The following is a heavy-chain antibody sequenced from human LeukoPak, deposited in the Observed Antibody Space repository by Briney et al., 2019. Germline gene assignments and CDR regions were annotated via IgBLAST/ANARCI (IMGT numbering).Heavy chain of an antibody. D-gene: IGHD1-20*01. CDR2: INPNSGGT. J-gene: IGHJ4*02. Sequence: ASVKVSCKASGYTFTGYYMHWVRQAPGQGLEWMGWINPNSGGTSYAQKFQGRLSMTRDTSIITAYMELSRLRSDDPAVYYCARARDNWKDGYYFDYWGQGTLVTVSS. CDR1: GYTFTGYY. CDR3: ARARDNWKDGYYFDY. V-gene: IGHV1-2*02.